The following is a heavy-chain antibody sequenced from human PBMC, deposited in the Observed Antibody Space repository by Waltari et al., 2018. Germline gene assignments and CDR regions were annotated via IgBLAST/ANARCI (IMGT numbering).Heavy chain of an antibody. CDR2: INHSGST. CDR1: GGSFSGYY. CDR3: ARSRVYSNYGWFDP. Sequence: QVQLQQWGAGLLKPSETLSLTCAVYGGSFSGYYWTWIRQPPGKGLEWIGEINHSGSTNYNPSLKSRVTISVDTSKNQFSLKLSSVTAADTAVYYCARSRVYSNYGWFDPWGQGTLVTVSS. V-gene: IGHV4-34*01. J-gene: IGHJ5*02. D-gene: IGHD4-4*01.